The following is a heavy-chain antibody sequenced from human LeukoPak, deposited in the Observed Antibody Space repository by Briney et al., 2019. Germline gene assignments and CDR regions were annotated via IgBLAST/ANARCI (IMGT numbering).Heavy chain of an antibody. V-gene: IGHV3-66*01. J-gene: IGHJ4*02. Sequence: PGGSLRLSCAASGFTVSSNYMSWVRQAPGKGLEWVSVIYSGGSTYYADSVKGRFTISRDNSKNTLYLQLNSLRAEDTAVYYCARGYPAGTSEYWGQGTLVTVSS. CDR3: ARGYPAGTSEY. CDR2: IYSGGST. D-gene: IGHD6-19*01. CDR1: GFTVSSNY.